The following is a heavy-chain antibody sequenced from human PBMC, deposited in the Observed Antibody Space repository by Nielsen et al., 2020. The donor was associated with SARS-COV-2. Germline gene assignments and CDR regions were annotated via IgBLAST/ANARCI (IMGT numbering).Heavy chain of an antibody. V-gene: IGHV3-74*01. D-gene: IGHD3-22*01. CDR1: GFTFSSYW. CDR2: INSDGSST. J-gene: IGHJ4*02. Sequence: GESLKISCAASGFTFSSYWMHWVRQAPGKGLVWVSRINSDGSSTSYADSVKGRFTISRDNAKNTLYLQMNSLRAEDTAVYYCARDSNENYYDSSGLFYWGQGTLVTVSS. CDR3: ARDSNENYYDSSGLFY.